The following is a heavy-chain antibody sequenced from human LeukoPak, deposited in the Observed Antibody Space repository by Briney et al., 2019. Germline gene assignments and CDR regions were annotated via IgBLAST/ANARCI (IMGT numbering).Heavy chain of an antibody. CDR2: ISSISSYI. V-gene: IGHV3-21*01. CDR3: ARVGSSSWAEVYYFDY. D-gene: IGHD6-13*01. CDR1: GFTFSSYT. J-gene: IGHJ4*02. Sequence: GGSLRLSCAASGFTFSSYTMNWVRQAPGRGPEWVSSISSISSYIFYADSVKGRFTISRDNAKNSLYLQMNSLRAEDTAVYYCARVGSSSWAEVYYFDYWGQGTLVTVSS.